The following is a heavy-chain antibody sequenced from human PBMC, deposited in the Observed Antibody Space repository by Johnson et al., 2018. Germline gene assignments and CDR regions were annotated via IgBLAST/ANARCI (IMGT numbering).Heavy chain of an antibody. J-gene: IGHJ3*02. Sequence: QVQLQQWGAGLLKPSETXSLTCAVYGGSFSGYYWSWIRQPPGKGLEWIGEINQRGSTNYNPSLKSRVTISVDTSKNQFSLKVSSVTAADPAVYYCARLVVGATDALDIWGQGTTVNVSS. D-gene: IGHD1-26*01. CDR1: GGSFSGYY. V-gene: IGHV4-34*01. CDR3: ARLVVGATDALDI. CDR2: INQRGST.